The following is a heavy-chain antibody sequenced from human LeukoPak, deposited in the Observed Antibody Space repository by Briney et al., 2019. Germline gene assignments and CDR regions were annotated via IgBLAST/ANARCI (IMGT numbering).Heavy chain of an antibody. D-gene: IGHD3-10*01. CDR2: ISSSSSYI. V-gene: IGHV3-21*01. J-gene: IGHJ4*02. CDR3: ARDLVPPYYGSGSYSDY. CDR1: GFTFSSYS. Sequence: GGSLRLSCAASGFTFSSYSMNWVRQAPGKGLEWVSSISSSSSYIYYADLVKGRFTISRDNAKNSLCLQMNSLRAEDTAVYYCARDLVPPYYGSGSYSDYWGQGTLVTVSS.